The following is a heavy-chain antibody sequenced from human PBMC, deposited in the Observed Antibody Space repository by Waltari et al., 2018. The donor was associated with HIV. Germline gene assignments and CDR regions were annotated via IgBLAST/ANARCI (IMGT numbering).Heavy chain of an antibody. CDR2: INHSGST. CDR3: ASDTMVQGVKNWFDP. V-gene: IGHV4-34*01. D-gene: IGHD3-10*01. Sequence: QVQLQQWGAGLLKPSETLSLTCAVYGGSFSGYYWSWIRQPPGKGLEWIGEINHSGSTNYNPSLKSRVTISVDTSKNQFSLKLSSVTAADTAVYYCASDTMVQGVKNWFDPWGQGTLVTVSS. CDR1: GGSFSGYY. J-gene: IGHJ5*02.